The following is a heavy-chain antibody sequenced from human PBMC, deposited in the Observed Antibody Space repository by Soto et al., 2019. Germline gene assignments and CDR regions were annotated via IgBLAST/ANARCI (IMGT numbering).Heavy chain of an antibody. CDR1: GFTFSDYY. V-gene: IGHV3-11*05. CDR3: VREGYSGSYAAF. Sequence: LRLSCAASGFTFSDYYMSWIRQAPGKGLEWVSYISSSSSYTNYADSVKGRFTISRDNSKNTLFLQMNSLRPDDTATYYCVREGYSGSYAAFWGQGSLVTVSS. J-gene: IGHJ4*02. CDR2: ISSSSSYT. D-gene: IGHD1-26*01.